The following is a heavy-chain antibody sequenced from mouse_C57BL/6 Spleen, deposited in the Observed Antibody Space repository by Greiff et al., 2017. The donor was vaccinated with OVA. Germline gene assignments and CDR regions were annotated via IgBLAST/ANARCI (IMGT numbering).Heavy chain of an antibody. V-gene: IGHV1-50*01. CDR3: ARRDSFDY. CDR2: IDPSDSYT. CDR1: GYTFTSYW. Sequence: QVQLQQPGAELVKPGASVKLSCKASGYTFTSYWMQWVKLRPGQGLEWIGEIDPSDSYTNYNQKFKGKATLTVDTSSSTAYMQLSSLTSEDSAVYYCARRDSFDYWGQGTTLTVSS. J-gene: IGHJ2*01.